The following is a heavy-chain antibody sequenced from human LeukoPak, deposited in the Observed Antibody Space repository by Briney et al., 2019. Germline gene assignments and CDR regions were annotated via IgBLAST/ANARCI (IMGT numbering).Heavy chain of an antibody. V-gene: IGHV3-48*02. CDR1: GFIFTTSG. Sequence: GGSLRLSCAASGFIFTTSGMNWVRQAPGKGLEWLAYISDTGHTIYYADSVKGRFTVSRDNAKNLLFLQMRRLRDDGAVVYYCSRARWVVGEIGHYWGQGTMVTVSS. CDR2: ISDTGHTI. D-gene: IGHD3-3*01. CDR3: SRARWVVGEIGHY. J-gene: IGHJ4*02.